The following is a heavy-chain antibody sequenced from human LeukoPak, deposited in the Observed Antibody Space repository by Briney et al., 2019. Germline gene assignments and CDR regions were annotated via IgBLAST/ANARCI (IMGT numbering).Heavy chain of an antibody. CDR3: ARARDGGNSLEY. CDR1: GGSISSGSYY. CDR2: TYTSGST. J-gene: IGHJ4*02. V-gene: IGHV4-61*02. Sequence: PSQTLSLTCTVSGGSISSGSYYWSWIRQPAGKGLEWIGRTYTSGSTNYNPSLKSRVTISVDTSKNQFSLKLSSVTAADTAVYYCARARDGGNSLEYWGQGTLVTVSS. D-gene: IGHD4-23*01.